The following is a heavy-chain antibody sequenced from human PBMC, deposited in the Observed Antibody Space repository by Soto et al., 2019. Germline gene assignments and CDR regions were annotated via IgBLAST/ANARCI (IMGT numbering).Heavy chain of an antibody. Sequence: SETLSLTCAVYGGSFSGYYWSWIRQPPGKGLEWIGEINHSGSTNYNPSLKSRVTISVDTSKNQFSLKLSSVTAADTAVYYCARGLLRGHFDYWGQGTLVTVSS. J-gene: IGHJ4*02. D-gene: IGHD3-10*01. CDR1: GGSFSGYY. CDR2: INHSGST. V-gene: IGHV4-34*01. CDR3: ARGLLRGHFDY.